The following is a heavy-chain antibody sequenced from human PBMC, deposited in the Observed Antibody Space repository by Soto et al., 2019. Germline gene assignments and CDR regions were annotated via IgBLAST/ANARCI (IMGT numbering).Heavy chain of an antibody. J-gene: IGHJ4*02. CDR2: VSHSGNT. CDR3: ARAKFESTGWHQFDC. Sequence: SETLSLTCTVSGGSFTGHFWSWVRQPQGKGLEWIGEVSHSGNTKYYPSLRSRVTLSVDSSKNQISQALTSVTAADTAVYYCARAKFESTGWHQFDCWGQVKLGTVSS. CDR1: GGSFTGHF. V-gene: IGHV4-34*01. D-gene: IGHD7-27*01.